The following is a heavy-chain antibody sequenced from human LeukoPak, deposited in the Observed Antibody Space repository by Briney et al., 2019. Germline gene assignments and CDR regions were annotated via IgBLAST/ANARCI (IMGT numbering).Heavy chain of an antibody. V-gene: IGHV4-59*12. D-gene: IGHD3-10*01. CDR3: ARGPITMVRGVPRRDY. Sequence: PSETLSLTCTVSGGSISSYYWSWIRQPPGKGLEWIGYIYYSGSTNYNPSLKSRVTISVDTSKNQFSLKLSSVTAADTAVYYCARGPITMVRGVPRRDYWGQGTLVTVSS. J-gene: IGHJ4*02. CDR2: IYYSGST. CDR1: GGSISSYY.